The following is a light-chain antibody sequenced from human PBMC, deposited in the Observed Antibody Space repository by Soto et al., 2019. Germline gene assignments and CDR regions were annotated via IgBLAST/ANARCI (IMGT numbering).Light chain of an antibody. CDR3: SSYAGGNTDYV. CDR1: SSNIGAGHD. Sequence: QSVLTQPPSVSGAPGQRVTISCTGSSSNIGAGHDVHWYQQLPGTAPKLLIYGNSNRPSGVPDRFSGSKSGTSASLAITGLQAEDEADYYCSSYAGGNTDYVFGTGTKVTVL. V-gene: IGLV1-40*01. CDR2: GNS. J-gene: IGLJ1*01.